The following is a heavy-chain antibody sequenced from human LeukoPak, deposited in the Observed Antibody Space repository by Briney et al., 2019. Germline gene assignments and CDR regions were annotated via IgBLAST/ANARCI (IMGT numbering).Heavy chain of an antibody. CDR2: INTSSGGA. CDR3: ARDNYAGANWFDP. Sequence: ASVKVSCKASGYSFTTYLIHWVRQAPGQGLEWLGEINTSSGGAAYAPEFQGRVTMTRDTSTSTAYMELRSLRSEDTAVYYCARDNYAGANWFDPWGQGTLVTVSS. J-gene: IGHJ5*02. CDR1: GYSFTTYL. V-gene: IGHV1-46*01. D-gene: IGHD1-7*01.